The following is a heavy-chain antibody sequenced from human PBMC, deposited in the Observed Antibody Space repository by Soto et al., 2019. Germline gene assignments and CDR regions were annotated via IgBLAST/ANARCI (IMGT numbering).Heavy chain of an antibody. D-gene: IGHD3-3*01. Sequence: EVQLVESGGGLVQPGGSLKLSCAASGFTFSGSAMHWVRQASGKGLEWVGRIRSKGNNYATVYGASLKGRFTICREEAKSTAYLPMNRLTTEETDVYYCSRQASDFRGGNPHYYMDVWGKGTTVTVSS. CDR3: SRQASDFRGGNPHYYMDV. V-gene: IGHV3-73*01. CDR2: IRSKGNNYAT. J-gene: IGHJ6*03. CDR1: GFTFSGSA.